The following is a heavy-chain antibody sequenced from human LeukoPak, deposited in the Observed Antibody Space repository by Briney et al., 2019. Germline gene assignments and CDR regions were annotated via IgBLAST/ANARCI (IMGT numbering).Heavy chain of an antibody. CDR3: ARVGYCSSTSCYAGVDY. Sequence: SETLSLTCTVSGGSISIYYWSWIRQPAGKGLEWIGRIYTSGTTHYNPSLKSRVTMSVDTSKNQFSLKLSSVTAADTAVYYCARVGYCSSTSCYAGVDYWGQGTLVTVSS. D-gene: IGHD2-2*01. CDR2: IYTSGTT. J-gene: IGHJ4*02. CDR1: GGSISIYY. V-gene: IGHV4-4*07.